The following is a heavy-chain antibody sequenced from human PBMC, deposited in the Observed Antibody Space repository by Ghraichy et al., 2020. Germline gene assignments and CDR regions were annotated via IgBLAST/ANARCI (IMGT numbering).Heavy chain of an antibody. CDR2: IYYSGST. J-gene: IGHJ5*02. Sequence: SETLSLTCTVSGGSISSSSYYWGWIRQPPGKGLEWIGSIYYSGSTYYNPSLKSRVTISVDTSKNQFSLKLSSVTAADTAVYYCARTSFTYYDFWSGYPNWFDPWGQGTLVTVSS. CDR1: GGSISSSSYY. CDR3: ARTSFTYYDFWSGYPNWFDP. D-gene: IGHD3-3*01. V-gene: IGHV4-39*01.